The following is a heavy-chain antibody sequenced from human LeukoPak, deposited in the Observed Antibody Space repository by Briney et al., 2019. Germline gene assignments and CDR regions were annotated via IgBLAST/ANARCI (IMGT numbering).Heavy chain of an antibody. V-gene: IGHV1-69*13. J-gene: IGHJ6*03. CDR3: ARGGDTGMVSDYYYSYMDV. D-gene: IGHD5-18*01. CDR2: IIPIFGTA. Sequence: SVKVSCKASGYTFTSYDINWVRQAPGQGLEWMGGIIPIFGTANYAQKFQDRVTITADESTSTAYMELSSLRSEDTAVYYCARGGDTGMVSDYYYSYMDVWGKGTTVTISS. CDR1: GYTFTSYD.